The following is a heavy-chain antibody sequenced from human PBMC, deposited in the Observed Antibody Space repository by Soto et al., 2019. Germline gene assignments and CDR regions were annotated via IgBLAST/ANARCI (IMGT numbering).Heavy chain of an antibody. Sequence: LRLSCAASGFVFSDFQFNWVRQAPGGGLEWLSSITGTSAFTEYAESIEGRFTISRDNPNKLLFLHMDNLRPQDTAVYYCARDNLAFQGAFDLWGQGTLVTVSS. CDR2: ITGTSAFT. J-gene: IGHJ4*02. CDR1: GFVFSDFQ. D-gene: IGHD3-16*01. V-gene: IGHV3-21*01. CDR3: ARDNLAFQGAFDL.